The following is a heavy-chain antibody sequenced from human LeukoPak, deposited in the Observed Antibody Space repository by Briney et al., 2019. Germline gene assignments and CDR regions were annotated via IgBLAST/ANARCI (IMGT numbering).Heavy chain of an antibody. J-gene: IGHJ5*02. CDR1: GYTFTSYG. V-gene: IGHV1-18*01. CDR2: ISAYNGNT. D-gene: IGHD2-15*01. Sequence: GASVKVSCKASGYTFTSYGISWVRQAPGQGLEWMGWISAYNGNTNYAQKLQGRVTMTTDTSTSTAYMELRSLRSDDTAVYYCASSPFGGYCSGGSCYSTNNWFDPWGQGTLVTVSS. CDR3: ASSPFGGYCSGGSCYSTNNWFDP.